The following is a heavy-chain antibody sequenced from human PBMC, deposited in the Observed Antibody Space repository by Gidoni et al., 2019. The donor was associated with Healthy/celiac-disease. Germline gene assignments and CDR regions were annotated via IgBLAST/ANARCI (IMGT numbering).Heavy chain of an antibody. Sequence: EVQPVESGGGLVETGGSLRLSCAASGFTFSSYWMHWVRQAPGKGLVWGSRSNSDGSSPSYAYSVKGRFTISRDNAKNTLDLQMNSLRAEYTAVYYCASSDVWGKGTTVTVSS. CDR2: SNSDGSSP. V-gene: IGHV3-74*01. J-gene: IGHJ6*04. CDR1: GFTFSSYW. CDR3: ASSDV.